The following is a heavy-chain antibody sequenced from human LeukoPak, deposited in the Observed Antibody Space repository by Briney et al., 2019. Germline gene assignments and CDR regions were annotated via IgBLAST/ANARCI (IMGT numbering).Heavy chain of an antibody. Sequence: SETLSLTCTVSGYSISSGHYWGWIRQPPGKGLEWIGSIYHSGSTYYNPSLKSRVTISVDTSKNQFSLKLSSVTAADTAVYYCARERVPAAIDYWGQGTLVTVSS. CDR2: IYHSGST. D-gene: IGHD2-2*01. CDR1: GYSISSGHY. J-gene: IGHJ4*02. V-gene: IGHV4-38-2*02. CDR3: ARERVPAAIDY.